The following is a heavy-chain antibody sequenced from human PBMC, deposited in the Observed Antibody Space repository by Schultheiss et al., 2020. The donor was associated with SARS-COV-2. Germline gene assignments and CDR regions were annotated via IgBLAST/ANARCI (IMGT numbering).Heavy chain of an antibody. J-gene: IGHJ4*02. Sequence: SETLSLTCAVYGGSFSGYYWSWIRQPPGKGLEWIGYIYYSGSTNYNPSLKSRVTISVDTSKNQFSLKLSSVTAADTAVYYCARGRSHITMIVVVITPFDYWGQGTLVTVSS. CDR1: GGSFSGYY. D-gene: IGHD3-22*01. V-gene: IGHV4-34*01. CDR2: IYYSGST. CDR3: ARGRSHITMIVVVITPFDY.